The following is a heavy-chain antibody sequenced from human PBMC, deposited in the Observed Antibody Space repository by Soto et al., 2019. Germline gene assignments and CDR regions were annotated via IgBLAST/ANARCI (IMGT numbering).Heavy chain of an antibody. CDR3: ARATYYYDSSGYGAYYYGMDV. V-gene: IGHV1-3*05. D-gene: IGHD3-22*01. J-gene: IGHJ6*02. CDR2: INAGNGNT. Sequence: QVQLVQSGAAEKKPGASVKVSCKASGYTFTSYAMHWVRQAPGQRLEWMGWINAGNGNTKYSQKFQGRVTITRDTSASTAYMELSSLRSEDTAVYYCARATYYYDSSGYGAYYYGMDVWGQGTTVTVSS. CDR1: GYTFTSYA.